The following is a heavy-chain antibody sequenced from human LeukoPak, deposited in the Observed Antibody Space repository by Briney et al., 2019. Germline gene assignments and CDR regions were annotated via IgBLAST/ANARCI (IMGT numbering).Heavy chain of an antibody. CDR3: ARGPLGAPGVDFDY. D-gene: IGHD1-26*01. V-gene: IGHV3-21*01. CDR2: ISSSSSYI. CDR1: GFTFSSYS. Sequence: PGGSLRLSCAASGFTFSSYSMNSVPQAPGKRLEWVSSISSSSSYIYYADSVKGRFTISRDNAKNSLYLQMNSLRAEDTAVYYCARGPLGAPGVDFDYWGQGTLVTVSS. J-gene: IGHJ4*02.